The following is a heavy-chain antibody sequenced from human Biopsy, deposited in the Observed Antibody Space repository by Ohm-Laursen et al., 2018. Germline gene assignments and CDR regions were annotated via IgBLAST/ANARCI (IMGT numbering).Heavy chain of an antibody. J-gene: IGHJ5*02. CDR3: ARDYDTSGYYYVS. V-gene: IGHV4-39*01. CDR1: GGSISNNNYY. CDR2: IFYRGST. Sequence: SDTLSLTCPVSGGSISNNNYYWGWIRQPPGKGLEWIGSIFYRGSTHYKPSLKSRVNISVDMSKNQFSLKLNSVTAADTAVYYCARDYDTSGYYYVSWGQGTLVTVSS. D-gene: IGHD3-22*01.